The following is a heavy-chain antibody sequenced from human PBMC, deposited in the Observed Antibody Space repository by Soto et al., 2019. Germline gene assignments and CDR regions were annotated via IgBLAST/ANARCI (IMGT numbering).Heavy chain of an antibody. V-gene: IGHV3-30-3*01. D-gene: IGHD1-7*01. J-gene: IGHJ3*02. CDR2: ISYDGSNK. CDR3: ASAIGSGTTSDDALVT. Sequence: GGSLRLSCSASGFTFSSYAMHWVRQAPGKGLERVAVISYDGSNKYYADSVKGRFTISRDNSKNTLYLQMNSLRAEDTAVYYCASAIGSGTTSDDALVTTGQGTMVTV. CDR1: GFTFSSYA.